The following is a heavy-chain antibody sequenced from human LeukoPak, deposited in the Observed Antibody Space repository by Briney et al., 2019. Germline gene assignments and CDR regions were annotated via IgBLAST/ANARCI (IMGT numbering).Heavy chain of an antibody. V-gene: IGHV1-18*01. CDR1: GYTFTNYA. J-gene: IGHJ3*02. CDR2: ISAYNGNT. D-gene: IGHD3-10*01. CDR3: ARGGSRSRRGDDAFDI. Sequence: ASVKVSCKASGYTFTNYAMNWVRQAPGQGLEWMGWISAYNGNTELAQKFQGRATLATDASASTAYVELRSLTSDDTAVYFCARGGSRSRRGDDAFDIWGQGTMVTVSS.